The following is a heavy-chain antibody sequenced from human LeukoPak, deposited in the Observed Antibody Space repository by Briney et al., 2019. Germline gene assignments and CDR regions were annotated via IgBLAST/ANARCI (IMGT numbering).Heavy chain of an antibody. J-gene: IGHJ4*02. CDR1: GVSISSSNW. CDR2: IYHSGST. Sequence: SGTLSLTCAVSGVSISSSNWWSWVRQPPGKGLEWIGEIYHSGSTNYNPSLKSRVTISVDKSKNQFSLKLSSVTAADTAVYYCARDFLRYGDLNPFGAAFDYWGQGTLVTVSS. D-gene: IGHD4-17*01. CDR3: ARDFLRYGDLNPFGAAFDY. V-gene: IGHV4-4*02.